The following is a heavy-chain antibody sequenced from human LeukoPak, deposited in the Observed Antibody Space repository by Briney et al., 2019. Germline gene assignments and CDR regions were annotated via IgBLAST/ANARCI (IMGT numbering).Heavy chain of an antibody. D-gene: IGHD3-10*01. V-gene: IGHV4-34*01. CDR3: ARRSYYAVRGVIYNWFDP. Sequence: GSLRLSCAASGFTFSDYYMSWIRQAPGKGLEWIGEISHSGSTNYNPSLKSRVTISVDTSKNQFSLKLSSVTAADTAVYYCARRSYYAVRGVIYNWFDPWGQGTLVTVSS. CDR1: GFTFSDYY. J-gene: IGHJ5*02. CDR2: ISHSGST.